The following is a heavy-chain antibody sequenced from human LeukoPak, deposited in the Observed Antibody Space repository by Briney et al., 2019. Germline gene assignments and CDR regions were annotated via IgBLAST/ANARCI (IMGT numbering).Heavy chain of an antibody. CDR3: AREISTLFGVVTMRFDP. J-gene: IGHJ5*02. D-gene: IGHD3-3*01. CDR2: VHTSGST. V-gene: IGHV4-4*07. Sequence: SETLSLTCTVSGVSISSFYWSWIRQPAGKGLEWIGRVHTSGSTNYNPSLKSRVTMSADTSKKQFTLNLRSVTAADTAVYYCAREISTLFGVVTMRFDPWGQGTLVIVSS. CDR1: GVSISSFY.